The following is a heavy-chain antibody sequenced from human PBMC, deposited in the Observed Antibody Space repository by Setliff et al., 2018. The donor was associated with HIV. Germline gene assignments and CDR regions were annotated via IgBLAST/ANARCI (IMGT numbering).Heavy chain of an antibody. J-gene: IGHJ6*03. CDR2: INPNSGNT. D-gene: IGHD6-19*01. CDR1: GYTFTGYY. Sequence: ASVKVSCKASGYTFTGYYIHWVRQAPGQGLEWMGWINPNSGNTGYAQKFQGRVTMTRDTSIRTAYMELSSLRSEDTAVYYCARGAWYTSGWYSSRYLDVWGKGTTVTVSS. CDR3: ARGAWYTSGWYSSRYLDV. V-gene: IGHV1-8*02.